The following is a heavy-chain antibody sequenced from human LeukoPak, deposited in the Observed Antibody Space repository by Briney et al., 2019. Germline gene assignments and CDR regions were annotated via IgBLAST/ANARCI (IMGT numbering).Heavy chain of an antibody. J-gene: IGHJ5*02. CDR3: ATDGNEEVVRATALPYNWFGP. CDR1: GFTFGRFW. D-gene: IGHD1-1*01. Sequence: PGGSLRLSCAASGFTFGRFWMHWVRQVPGKGLVWVSRINPDGRITRYADSVKGRFTISRDNADNTLYLQMSSLRVEDTAVYYCATDGNEEVVRATALPYNWFGPWGHGVLVTVSS. CDR2: INPDGRIT. V-gene: IGHV3-74*01.